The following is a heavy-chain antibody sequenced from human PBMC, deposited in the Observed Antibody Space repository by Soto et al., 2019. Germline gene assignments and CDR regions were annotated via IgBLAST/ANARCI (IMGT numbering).Heavy chain of an antibody. Sequence: GGSLRLSCAASGFTFSSYSMSWVRQAPGKGLEWVSVISGSGNVPYYADSVKGRFTISRDNSKNTLYLQMNRLRAEDTAVYYCPREPPNCRADCRSVSAYWGQGTMVTVSS. CDR2: ISGSGNVP. CDR1: GFTFSSYS. D-gene: IGHD2-21*02. J-gene: IGHJ4*01. V-gene: IGHV3-23*01. CDR3: PREPPNCRADCRSVSAY.